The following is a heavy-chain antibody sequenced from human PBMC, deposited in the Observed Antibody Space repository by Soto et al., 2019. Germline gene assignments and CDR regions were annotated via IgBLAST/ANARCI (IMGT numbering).Heavy chain of an antibody. J-gene: IGHJ4*02. CDR2: INQDGSEQ. CDR3: TQAETGRYSCSGNSYGRDY. D-gene: IGHD6-19*01. Sequence: GSLRLSCATSGFTFSHCWMSWVRQAPGKGLEWVANINQDGSEQYYVDSVKGRFTVSRDNAKNSLYLEMNNLRADDTAMYYCTQAETGRYSCSGNSYGRDYWGQGTLVTVSS. V-gene: IGHV3-7*01. CDR1: GFTFSHCW.